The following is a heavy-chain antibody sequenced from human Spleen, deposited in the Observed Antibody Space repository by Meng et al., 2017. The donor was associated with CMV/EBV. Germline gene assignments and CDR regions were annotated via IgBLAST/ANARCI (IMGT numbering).Heavy chain of an antibody. J-gene: IGHJ6*02. CDR1: GFTFSSYW. Sequence: GESLKISCAASGFTFSSYWMRWVRQAPGKGLEWVANIKQDGSEKYYVDSVKGRFTISRDNAKNSLYLQMNSLRDEDTSMYYCARDFDSSGYYYEGVWGQGTTVTVSS. CDR2: IKQDGSEK. CDR3: ARDFDSSGYYYEGV. D-gene: IGHD3-22*01. V-gene: IGHV3-7*01.